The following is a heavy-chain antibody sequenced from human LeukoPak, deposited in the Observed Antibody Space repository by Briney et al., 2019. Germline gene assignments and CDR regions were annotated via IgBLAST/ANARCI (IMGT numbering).Heavy chain of an antibody. J-gene: IGHJ4*02. V-gene: IGHV3-74*01. CDR1: GFTFSSYW. CDR2: INSDGSST. Sequence: PGGSLRLSCAASGFTFSSYWMHWVRQAPGKGLVWVSRINSDGSSTSYADSVKGRFTISRDNAKNTLSLQMNRLRADDTAVYYCARGYSGTYRIDYWGQGTLVTVPS. CDR3: ARGYSGTYRIDY. D-gene: IGHD1-26*01.